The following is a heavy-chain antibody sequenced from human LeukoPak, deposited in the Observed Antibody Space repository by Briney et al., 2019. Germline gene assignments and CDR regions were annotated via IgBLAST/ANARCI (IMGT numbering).Heavy chain of an antibody. Sequence: SETLSLTCTVSGGSINSGGYYWSWIRQHPGKGLEWTGYISYSGSTYYNPSLKSRVTISLDTSKNQFSLRLSSVSTADTAVYFCTVGPHHYFDSWGQGTLVTASS. J-gene: IGHJ4*02. CDR2: ISYSGST. CDR3: TVGPHHYFDS. D-gene: IGHD4-11*01. CDR1: GGSINSGGYY. V-gene: IGHV4-31*03.